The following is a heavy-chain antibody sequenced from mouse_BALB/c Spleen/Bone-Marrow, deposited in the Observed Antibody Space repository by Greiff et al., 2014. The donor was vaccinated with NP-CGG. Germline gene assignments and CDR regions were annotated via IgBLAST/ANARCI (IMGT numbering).Heavy chain of an antibody. CDR1: GYTFSNSW. V-gene: IGHV1-87*01. CDR2: IYPGDGDT. D-gene: IGHD1-1*01. CDR3: ARRGYGSSFDY. Sequence: VQPQQSGAELARPGASVKLSCKASGYTFSNSWMQWVKQRPGQGLDWIGTIYPGDGDTRYTQKFEGKATLTADKSSSTAYMQLSSLTSDDSAVYYCARRGYGSSFDYWGQGTTLTVSS. J-gene: IGHJ2*01.